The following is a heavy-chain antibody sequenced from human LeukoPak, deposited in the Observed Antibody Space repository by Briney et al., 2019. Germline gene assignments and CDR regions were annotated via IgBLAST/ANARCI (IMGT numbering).Heavy chain of an antibody. CDR2: IKSDGSST. D-gene: IGHD5-24*01. Sequence: GGSLRLSCAASGFTFSGFAMTWVRQAPGKGLVWVSHIKSDGSSTSYADSVKGRFTISRDNAKNTLFLQMNSLRAEDTAVYYCARDPDGNSLLDYWGQGTLVTVSS. CDR1: GFTFSGFA. J-gene: IGHJ4*02. V-gene: IGHV3-74*01. CDR3: ARDPDGNSLLDY.